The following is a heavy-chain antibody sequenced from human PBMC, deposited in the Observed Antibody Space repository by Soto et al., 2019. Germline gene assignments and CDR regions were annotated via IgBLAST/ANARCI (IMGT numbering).Heavy chain of an antibody. J-gene: IGHJ6*02. V-gene: IGHV1-69*13. CDR1: GGTFSSYA. CDR2: IIPIFGTA. CDR3: ESVSGYFWRVYNYYFSVMYV. Sequence: ASVKVSCKASGGTFSSYAISWVRQAPGQGLEWMGGIIPIFGTANYAQKFQGRVTITADESTSTAYMELSSLRSEDTAVYYCESVSGYFWRVYNYYFSVMYVWGQGTPFTPSS. D-gene: IGHD3-3*01.